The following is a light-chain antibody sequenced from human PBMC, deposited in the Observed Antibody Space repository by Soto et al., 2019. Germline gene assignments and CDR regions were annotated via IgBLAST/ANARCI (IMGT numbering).Light chain of an antibody. V-gene: IGKV1-5*01. Sequence: DIQMTQSPSTLSAYVGDRVTITCRASQIISSWLAWYQQKPGKDPNLLVFDLSTMESGFPSRFSGSGSGTEFTLTISSLQPDDFQIYYRQQYHSYPFTFGQGTKREIK. CDR1: QIISSW. J-gene: IGKJ2*01. CDR2: DLS. CDR3: QQYHSYPFT.